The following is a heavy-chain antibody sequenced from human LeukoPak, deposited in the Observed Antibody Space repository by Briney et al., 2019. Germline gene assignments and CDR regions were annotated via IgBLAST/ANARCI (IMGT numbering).Heavy chain of an antibody. V-gene: IGHV4-39*01. CDR3: ANIVNSNAWRW. J-gene: IGHJ4*02. CDR1: GASISSSDYY. CDR2: IYYGGST. D-gene: IGHD2-21*01. Sequence: PSETLSLTCTVSGASISSSDYYGGWIRQPPGKGLEWIGTIYYGGSTYYNPSLESRVTISVDTSMNQFSLRLSSVTAADAAVYYCANIVNSNAWRWGGQGTLVTVSS.